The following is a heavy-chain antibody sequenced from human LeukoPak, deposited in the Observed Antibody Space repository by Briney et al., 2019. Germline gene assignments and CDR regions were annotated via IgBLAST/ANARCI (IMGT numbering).Heavy chain of an antibody. V-gene: IGHV5-51*01. CDR3: ARWWPCYYGSGSYSYHYFDY. CDR1: GYSFTSYW. Sequence: GESLKISCKGSGYSFTSYWIGWVRQMPGKGLEWMGIIYPGDSDTRYSPSFQGQVTISADKSISTAYLQWSSLKASDTAMYYCARWWPCYYGSGSYSYHYFDYWGQGTLVTVSS. J-gene: IGHJ4*02. CDR2: IYPGDSDT. D-gene: IGHD3-10*01.